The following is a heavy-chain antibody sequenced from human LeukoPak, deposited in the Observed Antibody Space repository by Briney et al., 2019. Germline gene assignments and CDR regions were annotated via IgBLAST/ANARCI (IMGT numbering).Heavy chain of an antibody. D-gene: IGHD2-15*01. Sequence: PGGSLRLSCTTSGFTFSDYAMTWVRQSPGKGLEWVSSITGTGSTTFYADSVKGRFSLSRDNSKNTLYLQMNSLRAEDTAIYYCASRYCSGGSCYNRFYFGSWGQGTLVTASS. CDR1: GFTFSDYA. CDR2: ITGTGSTT. J-gene: IGHJ4*02. CDR3: ASRYCSGGSCYNRFYFGS. V-gene: IGHV3-23*01.